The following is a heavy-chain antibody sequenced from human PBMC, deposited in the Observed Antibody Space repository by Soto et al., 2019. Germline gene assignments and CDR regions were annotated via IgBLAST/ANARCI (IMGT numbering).Heavy chain of an antibody. CDR3: ARDPTTDLGYCSGGSCYPTPHFWDY. CDR1: GYTFTSDG. J-gene: IGHJ4*02. D-gene: IGHD2-15*01. Sequence: QVQLVQSVAEVKKPGASVKVSCKASGYTFTSDGISWVRQAPGQGLECMGWISAYNVKTNYAQKLQGRVTMTTDTSTSTAYVELRSLRSDDTAVYYCARDPTTDLGYCSGGSCYPTPHFWDYWGQGTLVTVSS. V-gene: IGHV1-18*01. CDR2: ISAYNVKT.